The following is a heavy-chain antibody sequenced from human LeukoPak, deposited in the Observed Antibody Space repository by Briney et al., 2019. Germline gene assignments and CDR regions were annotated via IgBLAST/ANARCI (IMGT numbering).Heavy chain of an antibody. J-gene: IGHJ4*02. D-gene: IGHD3-10*01. CDR1: GGSISSYY. Sequence: SETLSLTCTVSGGSISSYYWSWTRQPPGKGLEWIGEINHSGSTNYNPSLKSRVTISVDTSKNQFSLKLSSVTAADTAVYYCARRQPMVRGGIDYWGQGTLVTVSS. CDR3: ARRQPMVRGGIDY. CDR2: INHSGST. V-gene: IGHV4-34*01.